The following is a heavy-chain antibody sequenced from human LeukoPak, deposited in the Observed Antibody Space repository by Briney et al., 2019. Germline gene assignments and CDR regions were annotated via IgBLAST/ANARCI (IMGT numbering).Heavy chain of an antibody. CDR3: ARSVEGSFDY. CDR1: GFTFIPYS. CDR2: INAQRTI. V-gene: IGHV3-48*01. J-gene: IGHJ4*02. Sequence: GGSLRLSCATPGFTFIPYSFNWVRQAPGKGLEWISYINAQRTIYYADSVEGRFTISRDNAKNSAYLQLNSLRVEDTAMYYCARSVEGSFDYWGQGTLVTVSS. D-gene: IGHD6-19*01.